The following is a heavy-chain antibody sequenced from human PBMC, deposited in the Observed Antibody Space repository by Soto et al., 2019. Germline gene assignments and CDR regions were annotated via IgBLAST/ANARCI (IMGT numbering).Heavy chain of an antibody. CDR1: GGSISSYY. V-gene: IGHV4-4*07. CDR3: AREDMISYYYGMDV. Sequence: LSLTCTVAGGSISSYYWSWIRQPAGKGLEWIGRIYTSGSTNYNPSLKSRVTMSVDTSKNQFSLKLSSVTAADTAVYYCAREDMISYYYGMDVWGQGTTVTVSS. J-gene: IGHJ6*02. CDR2: IYTSGST. D-gene: IGHD3-16*01.